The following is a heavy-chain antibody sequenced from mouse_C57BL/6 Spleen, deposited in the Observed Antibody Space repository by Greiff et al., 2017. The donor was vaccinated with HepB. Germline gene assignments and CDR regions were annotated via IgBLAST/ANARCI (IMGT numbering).Heavy chain of an antibody. CDR2: IDPETGGT. Sequence: VQLQESGAELVRPGASVTLSCKASGYTFTDYEMHWVKQTPVHGLEWIGAIDPETGGTAYNQKFKGKAILTADKSSSTAYMELRSLTSEDSAVYYCTRYYSNYYYFDYWGQGTTLTVSS. CDR3: TRYYSNYYYFDY. V-gene: IGHV1-15*01. D-gene: IGHD2-5*01. CDR1: GYTFTDYE. J-gene: IGHJ2*01.